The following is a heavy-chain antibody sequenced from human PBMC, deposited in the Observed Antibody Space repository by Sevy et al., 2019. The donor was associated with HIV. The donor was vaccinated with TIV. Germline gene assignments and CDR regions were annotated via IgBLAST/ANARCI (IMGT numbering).Heavy chain of an antibody. CDR2: IRKEGRNK. D-gene: IGHD2-2*01. V-gene: IGHV3-33*01. J-gene: IGHJ6*02. CDR1: GFTFSSNG. CDR3: ASARYCSSTSCYYYYYYGMDV. Sequence: GGSLRLSCAASGFTFSSNGMHGVRQAPGRGRGWVAVIRKEGRNKYYADSVKGRFTIPRDNSRNPLYLQMNSLRAEDTAAYYCASARYCSSTSCYYYYYYGMDVWGQGTTVTVSS.